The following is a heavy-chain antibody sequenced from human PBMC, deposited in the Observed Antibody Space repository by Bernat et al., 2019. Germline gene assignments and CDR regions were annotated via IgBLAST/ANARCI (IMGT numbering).Heavy chain of an antibody. CDR2: ISGSGTII. D-gene: IGHD2-15*01. CDR3: GKDAEVCSGSTCYRPSNY. Sequence: EVQLVESGGELVQPGGSLTLSCAASGFSFRTYEMTWVRQAPGKGLEWVSYISGSGTIIYYADSVKGRFTISRDNAKNSLYLQMNSLRAEDTAVYYCGKDAEVCSGSTCYRPSNYWGQGTLVTVSS. V-gene: IGHV3-48*03. CDR1: GFSFRTYE. J-gene: IGHJ4*02.